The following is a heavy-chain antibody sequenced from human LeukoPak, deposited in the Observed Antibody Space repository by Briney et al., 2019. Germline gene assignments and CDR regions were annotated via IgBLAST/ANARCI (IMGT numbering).Heavy chain of an antibody. D-gene: IGHD5-12*01. CDR3: AKRGSRAWFDP. Sequence: ASVKVSCKASGYTFTGYYIRWVRQAPGQGLEWMGWINPDSGGTYYAQKFQGRVTMTRDTSISTAYMELSRLRSDDTAVYYCAKRGSRAWFDPWGQGTLVTVSS. J-gene: IGHJ5*02. CDR1: GYTFTGYY. CDR2: INPDSGGT. V-gene: IGHV1-2*02.